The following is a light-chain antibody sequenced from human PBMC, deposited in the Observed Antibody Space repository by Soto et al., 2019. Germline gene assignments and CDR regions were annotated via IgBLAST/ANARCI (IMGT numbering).Light chain of an antibody. Sequence: DIQMTKSPSTLSASVGDRVTITCRASQSITTCLASYQPNPSKAPTLLIYNASSFDSWFPSRFSCSSSGTEFTLTIPSLQPDAFATYYCQQYNSYSRTVGQGTTV. V-gene: IGKV1-5*03. CDR3: QQYNSYSRT. CDR1: QSITTC. CDR2: NAS. J-gene: IGKJ1*01.